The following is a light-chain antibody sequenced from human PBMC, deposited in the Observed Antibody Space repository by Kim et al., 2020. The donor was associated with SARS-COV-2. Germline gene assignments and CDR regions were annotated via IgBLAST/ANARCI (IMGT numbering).Light chain of an antibody. CDR2: GND. CDR3: QSFDSSLSGWV. CDR1: SSNIGSSFD. Sequence: VTISCSGSSSNIGSSFDVHWYQQLPGKAPKLLIYGNDNRPSGVPDRFSGSKSGASASLAITGLQTDDEADYFCQSFDSSLSGWVFGGGTQLTVL. V-gene: IGLV1-40*03. J-gene: IGLJ3*02.